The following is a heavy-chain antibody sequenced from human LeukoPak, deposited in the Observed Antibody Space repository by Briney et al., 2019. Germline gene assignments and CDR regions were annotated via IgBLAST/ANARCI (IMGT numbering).Heavy chain of an antibody. CDR2: ISWDGGST. Sequence: GGSLRLSCAASGFTFDDYAMHWVRQAPGKGLEWVSLISWDGGSTYYADSVKGRFNISRDNSKNSLYLQMNSLRAEDTALYYCAKDLSIAAAGPNWFDPWGQGTLVTVSS. D-gene: IGHD6-13*01. CDR3: AKDLSIAAAGPNWFDP. CDR1: GFTFDDYA. V-gene: IGHV3-43D*03. J-gene: IGHJ5*02.